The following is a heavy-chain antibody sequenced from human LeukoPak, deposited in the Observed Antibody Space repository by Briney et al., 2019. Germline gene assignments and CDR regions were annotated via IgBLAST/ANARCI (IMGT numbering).Heavy chain of an antibody. V-gene: IGHV4-4*02. CDR2: IYHTGSV. CDR1: GGSINSDYW. D-gene: IGHD3-3*01. CDR3: ARHDDFLSAYNY. J-gene: IGHJ4*02. Sequence: SETLSLTCAVAGGSINSDYWWTWVRQSPGKGLEWIGEIYHTGSVNYNLSLESRVTISRDRSKNQFSLMLRSVTAADMAVYYCARHDDFLSAYNYWGQGILVTVSS.